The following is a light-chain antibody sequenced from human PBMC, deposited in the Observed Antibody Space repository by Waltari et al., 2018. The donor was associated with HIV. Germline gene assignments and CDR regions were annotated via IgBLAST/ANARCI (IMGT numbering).Light chain of an antibody. CDR2: GVS. V-gene: IGLV2-14*01. CDR3: SSYTPSHSLV. J-gene: IGLJ3*02. Sequence: HSALTQPASVSGSPGQSITISCSGTVTDIDIYNFVSWYRQYPGLAPHLVRYGVSSRPSGVSLRFAGAKSGDTASLTISGLEAEDEADYYCSSYTPSHSLVFGGGTKLTVL. CDR1: VTDIDIYNF.